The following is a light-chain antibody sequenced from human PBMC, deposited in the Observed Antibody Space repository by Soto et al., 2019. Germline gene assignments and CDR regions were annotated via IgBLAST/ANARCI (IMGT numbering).Light chain of an antibody. CDR2: EVS. CDR3: SSYTSSTTGVV. V-gene: IGLV2-14*01. CDR1: SSDIGYYNY. J-gene: IGLJ2*01. Sequence: QSVLTQPASVSGSPGQSITISCTGTSSDIGYYNYVSWHQQHPGKAPKLMIYEVSNRPSGVSNRFSGSRSGDTASLTISGLLAEDEADYFCSSYTSSTTGVVFGGGTKLTVL.